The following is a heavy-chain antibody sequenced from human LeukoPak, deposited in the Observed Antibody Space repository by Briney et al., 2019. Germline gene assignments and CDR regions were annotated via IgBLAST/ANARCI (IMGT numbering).Heavy chain of an antibody. CDR3: AKKYSTGLDP. J-gene: IGHJ5*02. V-gene: IGHV3-7*03. Sequence: GGSLRLSCAASGFTISSYWMSWVRQAPGKGLEWVANIKQDGSEKYYVDSVKGRFTISRDNSKNTLYLQMNSLRVEDTAVYYCAKKYSTGLDPWGQGTLVTVSS. D-gene: IGHD1-26*01. CDR2: IKQDGSEK. CDR1: GFTISSYW.